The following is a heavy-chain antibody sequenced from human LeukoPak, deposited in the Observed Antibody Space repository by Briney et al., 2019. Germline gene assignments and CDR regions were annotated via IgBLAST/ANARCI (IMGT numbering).Heavy chain of an antibody. CDR1: GYTFTGYY. CDR2: INPNSGGT. Sequence: ASVKVSCKASGYTFTGYYMHWVRQAPGQGLEWMGRINPNSGGTNYAQKFQGRVTMTRVTSISTAYMELSRLRSDDTAVYYCAREVVATIFSGTKPYYFDYWGQGTLVTVSS. D-gene: IGHD5-12*01. J-gene: IGHJ4*02. CDR3: AREVVATIFSGTKPYYFDY. V-gene: IGHV1-2*06.